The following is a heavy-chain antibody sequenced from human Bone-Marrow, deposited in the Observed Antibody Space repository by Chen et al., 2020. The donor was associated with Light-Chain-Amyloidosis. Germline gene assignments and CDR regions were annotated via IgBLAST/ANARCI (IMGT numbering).Heavy chain of an antibody. CDR1: GFTFSSYA. Sequence: EVQLLESGGGLVQPGGSLRLSCAAPGFTFSSYAMNWVRQAPGKGLEWVSAISGSGGSTYYADSVKVRFTISRDNSKNTLYLQMNSLRAEDTAVYYCAKDRWDYYDSSGYYGYFDYWGQGTLVTVSS. D-gene: IGHD3-22*01. V-gene: IGHV3-23*01. CDR3: AKDRWDYYDSSGYYGYFDY. CDR2: ISGSGGST. J-gene: IGHJ4*02.